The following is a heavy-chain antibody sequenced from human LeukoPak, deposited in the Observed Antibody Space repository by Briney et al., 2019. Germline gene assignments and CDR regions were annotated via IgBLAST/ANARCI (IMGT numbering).Heavy chain of an antibody. J-gene: IGHJ4*02. Sequence: GGSLRLSCAASGLNFSSRWMNWVRQAPGQGLEWVASIKEDGSEKHYVDSVKGRFTVSRGNGKNSLYLQMNSLRAEDTAVYYCARDSGWWRFDFWGQGTLVTVSS. CDR2: IKEDGSEK. D-gene: IGHD6-13*01. CDR1: GLNFSSRW. V-gene: IGHV3-7*03. CDR3: ARDSGWWRFDF.